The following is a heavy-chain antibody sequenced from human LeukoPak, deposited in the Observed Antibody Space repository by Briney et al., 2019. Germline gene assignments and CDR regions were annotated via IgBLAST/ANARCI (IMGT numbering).Heavy chain of an antibody. Sequence: SETLSLTCTVSGGSISSDYWSWIRQPPGKGLEWFGYIYYSGSTNYNPSLKSRVTISVDTSKNQLSLKLSSVTAADTAVYYCARCLPLYDSSGYYYVRTYPDAFDIWGQGTMVTVSS. J-gene: IGHJ3*02. D-gene: IGHD3-22*01. CDR2: IYYSGST. CDR3: ARCLPLYDSSGYYYVRTYPDAFDI. V-gene: IGHV4-59*01. CDR1: GGSISSDY.